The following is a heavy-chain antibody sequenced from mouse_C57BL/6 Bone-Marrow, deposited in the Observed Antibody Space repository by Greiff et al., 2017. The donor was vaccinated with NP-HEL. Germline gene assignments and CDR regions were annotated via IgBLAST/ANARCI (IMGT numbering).Heavy chain of an antibody. V-gene: IGHV1-76*01. CDR3: ARLRGFPNYYAMDY. J-gene: IGHJ4*01. CDR2: IYPGSGNT. CDR1: GYTFTDYY. Sequence: QVQLQQSGAELVRPGASVKLSCKASGYTFTDYYINWVKQRPGQGLEWIARIYPGSGNTYYNEKFKGKATLTAEKSSSTAYMQLSSLTSEDSAVYFCARLRGFPNYYAMDYWGQGTSVTVSS. D-gene: IGHD1-1*01.